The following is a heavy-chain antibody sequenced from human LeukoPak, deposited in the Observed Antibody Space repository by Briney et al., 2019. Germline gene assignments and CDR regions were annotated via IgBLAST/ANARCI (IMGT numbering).Heavy chain of an antibody. D-gene: IGHD3-16*01. CDR1: GFTVSDYY. Sequence: GGSLTVSCVASGFTVSDYYMSWVRPAPPKGLEWVSLIYSRGSRTYYADSVKGRFTITRNDSKNTLYLQMNSLRAEDTAVYYCVRDEGGGYHYFGMDVWGQGTTVTVSS. J-gene: IGHJ6*02. CDR2: IYSRGSRT. V-gene: IGHV3-53*01. CDR3: VRDEGGGYHYFGMDV.